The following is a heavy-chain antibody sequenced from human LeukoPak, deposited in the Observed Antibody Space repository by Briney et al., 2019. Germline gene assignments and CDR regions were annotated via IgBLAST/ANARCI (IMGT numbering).Heavy chain of an antibody. Sequence: ASVKVSCKASGYTFTGYYMHWVRQAPGQGLEWMGWINPNSGGTNYAQKFQGRVTMTRDTSISTAYMELSRLRSEDTAVYYCAREPRVLTYSSGWLYYYYGMDVWAKGPRSPSP. CDR2: INPNSGGT. D-gene: IGHD6-19*01. CDR3: AREPRVLTYSSGWLYYYYGMDV. V-gene: IGHV1-2*02. J-gene: IGHJ6*02. CDR1: GYTFTGYY.